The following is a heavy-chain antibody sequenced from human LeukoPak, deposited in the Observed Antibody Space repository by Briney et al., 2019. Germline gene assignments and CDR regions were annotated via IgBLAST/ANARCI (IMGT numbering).Heavy chain of an antibody. Sequence: GGSLRLSCAASGFTFSSYWMHWVRQAPGKGLVXXXXXXSDGSSTSYADSVKGRFTISRDNAKNTLYLQMNSLRAEDTAVYYCARVRSGSSAGNYGMDVWGQGTTVTVSS. CDR1: GFTFSSYW. V-gene: IGHV3-74*01. CDR3: ARVRSGSSAGNYGMDV. J-gene: IGHJ6*02. CDR2: XXSDGSST. D-gene: IGHD1-26*01.